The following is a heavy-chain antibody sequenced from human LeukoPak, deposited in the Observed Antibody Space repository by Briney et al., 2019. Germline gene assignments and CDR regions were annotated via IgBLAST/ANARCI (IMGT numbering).Heavy chain of an antibody. V-gene: IGHV1-18*01. J-gene: IGHJ5*02. CDR3: ARITYDFWSGYYMPDDP. CDR2: ISIYNGNT. CDR1: GYTFTNYG. D-gene: IGHD3-3*01. Sequence: ASVKVSCKASGYTFTNYGISWVRQAPGQGLEWMVWISIYNGNTDYAQKLRGRVTMTTDTSTSTAYMELRSLRSDDTAVYYCARITYDFWSGYYMPDDPWGQGTLVTVPS.